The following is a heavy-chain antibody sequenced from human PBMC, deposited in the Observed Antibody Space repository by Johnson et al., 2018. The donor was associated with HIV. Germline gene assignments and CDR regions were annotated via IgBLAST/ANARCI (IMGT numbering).Heavy chain of an antibody. Sequence: QVQLVESGGGVVQPGGSLRLSCAASGFTFSSYGMHWVRQAPGKGLEWVAFIRYDGSNKYYADSVKGRFTISRDNSKNTLYLQMNSLRAEDTALYYCARVTSFYYDSSGFDAFDIWGQGTMVTVSS. J-gene: IGHJ3*02. V-gene: IGHV3-30*02. CDR2: IRYDGSNK. D-gene: IGHD3-22*01. CDR3: ARVTSFYYDSSGFDAFDI. CDR1: GFTFSSYG.